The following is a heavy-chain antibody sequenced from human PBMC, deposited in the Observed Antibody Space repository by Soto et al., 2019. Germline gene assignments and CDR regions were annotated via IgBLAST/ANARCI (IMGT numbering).Heavy chain of an antibody. D-gene: IGHD1-1*01. CDR1: GFTFDDYA. CDR2: ISWNSGSI. Sequence: GGSLRLSCAASGFTFDDYAMHWVRQAPGKGLEWVSGISWNSGSIGYADSVKGRFTISRDNAKNSLYLQMNSLRAEDTALYYCACEKAYNTYYYMDVWGKGTTVTVSS. V-gene: IGHV3-9*01. J-gene: IGHJ6*03. CDR3: ACEKAYNTYYYMDV.